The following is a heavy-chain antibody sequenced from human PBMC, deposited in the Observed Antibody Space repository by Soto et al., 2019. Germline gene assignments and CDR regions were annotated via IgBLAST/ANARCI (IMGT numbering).Heavy chain of an antibody. CDR1: GFTFSNYG. Sequence: AGGSLRLSCAGSGFTFSNYGLHWVRQAPGKGPEWVAAISYDGSNEYYADSVNGRFTISRDKSKNMLYLQMDSLRPEDTAVYYCAKDGAPRYCTRSSCHPAGAYWGQGTLVTVSS. D-gene: IGHD2-15*01. J-gene: IGHJ4*02. V-gene: IGHV3-30*18. CDR3: AKDGAPRYCTRSSCHPAGAY. CDR2: ISYDGSNE.